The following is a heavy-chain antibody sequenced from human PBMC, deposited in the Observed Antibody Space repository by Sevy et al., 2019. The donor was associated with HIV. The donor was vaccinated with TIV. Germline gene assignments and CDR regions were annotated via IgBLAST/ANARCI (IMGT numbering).Heavy chain of an antibody. CDR3: ARGYSTLDY. CDR1: GFTFSRDA. CDR2: ISNGGTTI. D-gene: IGHD1-26*01. J-gene: IGHJ4*02. V-gene: IGHV3-48*02. Sequence: GGSLRLSCTASGFTFSRDAMNWVRQAPGKGLECVSYISNGGTTIYYGDSEKGRFTISRDNVKNSLYLQMNSLRDDDTAVYYCARGYSTLDYWGQGTLVTVSS.